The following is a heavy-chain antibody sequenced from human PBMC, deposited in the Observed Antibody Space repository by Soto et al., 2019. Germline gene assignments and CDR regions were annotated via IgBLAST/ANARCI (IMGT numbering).Heavy chain of an antibody. CDR3: ATVATHSYNWVDP. J-gene: IGHJ5*02. CDR1: GFTFSTYW. CDR2: INADGTTT. V-gene: IGHV3-74*01. Sequence: EVHLVESGGGLVQPGGSLRLSCAASGFTFSTYWMHWVRQAPGKGLVWVSRINADGTTTTYADSVKGRFTISRDNAKNTLYLQMNSLRAEETDVYFCATVATHSYNWVDPWGQGTLVTISS. D-gene: IGHD3-3*02.